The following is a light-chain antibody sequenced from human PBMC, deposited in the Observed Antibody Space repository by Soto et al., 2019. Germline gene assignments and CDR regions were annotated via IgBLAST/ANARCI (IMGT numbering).Light chain of an antibody. J-gene: IGLJ1*01. Sequence: ALTQPASVSGSPGQSITISCTGTSSDVGGYNYVSWYQQHPGKAPKLMIYEVSNRPSGVSNRFSGSKSANTASLTISGLQAEDEADYFCSSYGSTSTRYVFGTGTKLTVL. CDR3: SSYGSTSTRYV. V-gene: IGLV2-14*01. CDR1: SSDVGGYNY. CDR2: EVS.